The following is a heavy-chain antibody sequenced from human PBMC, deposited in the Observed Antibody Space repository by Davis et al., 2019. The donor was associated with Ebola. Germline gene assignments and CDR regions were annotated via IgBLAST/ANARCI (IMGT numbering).Heavy chain of an antibody. Sequence: PSETLSLTCAVYGGSFSGYYWSWIRQPPGKGLEWIGEINHSGSTNYNPSLKSRVTISVDTSKNQFSLKVNSVTAADTAVYYCARGPSDCGSDCYIPPHFDYWGLGTLVTVSS. V-gene: IGHV4-34*01. J-gene: IGHJ4*02. CDR1: GGSFSGYY. CDR2: INHSGST. CDR3: ARGPSDCGSDCYIPPHFDY. D-gene: IGHD2-21*01.